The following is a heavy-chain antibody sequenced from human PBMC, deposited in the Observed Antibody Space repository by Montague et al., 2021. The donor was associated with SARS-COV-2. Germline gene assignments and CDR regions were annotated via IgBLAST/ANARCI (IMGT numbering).Heavy chain of an antibody. Sequence: SETLSLTCTVSGGSISSSSYDWGWIRQPPGKGLEWIGSIDYSGXTXYXXXXKXRVTISVDTSKNQFSLKLRSVTAADTAVYYCARHESPWTITKYYFDYWGQGTLVTVSS. CDR3: ARHESPWTITKYYFDY. D-gene: IGHD5-12*01. V-gene: IGHV4-39*01. J-gene: IGHJ4*02. CDR2: IDYSGXT. CDR1: GGSISSSSYD.